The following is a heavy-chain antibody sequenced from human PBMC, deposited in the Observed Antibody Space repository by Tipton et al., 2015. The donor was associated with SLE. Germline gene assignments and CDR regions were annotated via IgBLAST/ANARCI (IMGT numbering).Heavy chain of an antibody. D-gene: IGHD3-3*01. Sequence: SLRLSCTASGFTFGDYAMSWFRQAPGKGLEWVSAITTSGDDTYYADSVKGRFTISRDNSKNTLYLQMNSLRAEDTAVYYCAKDGTFTIFGVVITQYHMDVWGKGTTVTISS. CDR1: GFTFGDYA. J-gene: IGHJ6*03. CDR2: ITTSGDDT. CDR3: AKDGTFTIFGVVITQYHMDV. V-gene: IGHV3-23*01.